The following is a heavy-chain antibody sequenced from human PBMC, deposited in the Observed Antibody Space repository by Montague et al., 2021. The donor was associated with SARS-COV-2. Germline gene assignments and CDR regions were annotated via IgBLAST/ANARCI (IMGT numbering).Heavy chain of an antibody. CDR2: IDHSGST. J-gene: IGHJ6*02. D-gene: IGHD3-9*01. CDR3: ARLPYDNSYGMDV. V-gene: IGHV4-59*01. Sequence: SETLSLTCTVSGGSISTYYWNWIRQFPGKGLEWIGYIDHSGSTNYNPSLQSRVIIPVDRSKVQFSLKLNSVTAADTAIYYCARLPYDNSYGMDVWGQGTTVTVSS. CDR1: GGSISTYY.